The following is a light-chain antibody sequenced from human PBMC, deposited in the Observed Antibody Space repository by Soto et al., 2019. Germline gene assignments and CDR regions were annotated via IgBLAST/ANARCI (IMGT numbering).Light chain of an antibody. CDR1: QDISNY. CDR2: DAS. V-gene: IGKV1-33*01. J-gene: IGKJ2*01. CDR3: QQYDNLPYT. Sequence: DIQMTQSPSTLSASVGDRVTITCQASQDISNYLNWYQQKPGKAPKLLIYDASNLETGVPSRSSGSGSGTDFTFTISSLQPEDIATYYCQQYDNLPYTFGQGTKVDIK.